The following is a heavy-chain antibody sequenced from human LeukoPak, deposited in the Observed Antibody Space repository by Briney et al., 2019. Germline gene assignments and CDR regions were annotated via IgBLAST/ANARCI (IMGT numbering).Heavy chain of an antibody. Sequence: ASVKVSCKASGGTFSSYAISWVRQAPGQGLEWMGGIIPIFGTANYAQKSQGRVTITADESTSTAYMELSSLRSEDTAVYYCARADPRYCSGGSCYYYYYMDVWGKGTTVTISS. CDR2: IIPIFGTA. D-gene: IGHD2-15*01. J-gene: IGHJ6*03. CDR3: ARADPRYCSGGSCYYYYYMDV. CDR1: GGTFSSYA. V-gene: IGHV1-69*13.